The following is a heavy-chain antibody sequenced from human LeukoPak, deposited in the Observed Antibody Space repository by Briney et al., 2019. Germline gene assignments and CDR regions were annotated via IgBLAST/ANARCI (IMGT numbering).Heavy chain of an antibody. Sequence: GGSLRLSCAASGFTFSSYAMSWVRQAPGKGLEWVSAISGSGGSTYYADSVKGRFTISRDNSKNTLYLQMNSLRAEDTAVYYCAGSGYYYGYFDYWGQETLVTVSS. J-gene: IGHJ4*02. CDR3: AGSGYYYGYFDY. V-gene: IGHV3-23*01. CDR1: GFTFSSYA. CDR2: ISGSGGST. D-gene: IGHD3-22*01.